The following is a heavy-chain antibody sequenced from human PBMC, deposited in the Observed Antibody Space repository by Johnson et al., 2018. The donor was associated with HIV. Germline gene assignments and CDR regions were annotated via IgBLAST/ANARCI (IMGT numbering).Heavy chain of an antibody. CDR3: ARGTLAAFDI. J-gene: IGHJ3*02. V-gene: IGHV3-30-3*01. Sequence: QVQLVESGGGVVQPGTSLTLSCAASGFPFRDSAMHWVRQAPGRGMEWLAVIIFDGVYKHHAESVRGRFTISRDNAKNSVYLQMNSLRAEDTAVYYCARGTLAAFDIWGQGTMVTVSS. D-gene: IGHD2-2*01. CDR1: GFPFRDSA. CDR2: IIFDGVYK.